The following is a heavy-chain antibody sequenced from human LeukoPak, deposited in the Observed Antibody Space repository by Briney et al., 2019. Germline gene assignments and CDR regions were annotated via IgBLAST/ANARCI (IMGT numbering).Heavy chain of an antibody. CDR3: ARTYYFGSGSYHFDY. V-gene: IGHV4-39*01. CDR1: GGSITSRNYY. CDR2: IHSSGNT. J-gene: IGHJ4*02. Sequence: SETLSLTCTVSGGSITSRNYYWGWIRQPPGKDLEWIGNIHSSGNTYYNPSLKSRVTISVDTSRNQLSLKLTSVTAADTAVYYCARTYYFGSGSYHFDYWGQGTLVTVSS. D-gene: IGHD3-10*01.